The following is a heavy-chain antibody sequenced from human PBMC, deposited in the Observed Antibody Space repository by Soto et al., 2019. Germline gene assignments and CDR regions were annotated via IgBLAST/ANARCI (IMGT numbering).Heavy chain of an antibody. CDR1: GFTFSDYY. J-gene: IGHJ5*02. CDR3: ARDESDFWSGAANWFDP. Sequence: QVQLVESGGGLVKPGGSLRLSCAASGFTFSDYYMSWIRQAPGKGLEWVSYISSSGSTIYYADSVKGRFTISRDNAKNXXYLQMNSLRAEDTAVYYCARDESDFWSGAANWFDPWGQGTLVTVSS. V-gene: IGHV3-11*01. D-gene: IGHD3-3*01. CDR2: ISSSGSTI.